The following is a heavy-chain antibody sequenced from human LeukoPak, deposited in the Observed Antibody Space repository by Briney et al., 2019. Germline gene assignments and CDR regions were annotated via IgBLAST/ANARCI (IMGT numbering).Heavy chain of an antibody. CDR2: ISAYNGDT. D-gene: IGHD3-3*01. CDR3: ARPIRGTIFGVVNLDF. V-gene: IGHV1-18*01. J-gene: IGHJ4*02. Sequence: VASVKVSCKASNYTFISYGISWVRQAPGQGLEWMGWISAYNGDTDYAQKLQGRLTMTTDTSTSTAYMELRSLRSDDTAVYYCARPIRGTIFGVVNLDFWGQGTLVTVSS. CDR1: NYTFISYG.